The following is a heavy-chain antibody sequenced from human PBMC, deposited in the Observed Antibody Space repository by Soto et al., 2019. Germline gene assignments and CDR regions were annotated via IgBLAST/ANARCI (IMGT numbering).Heavy chain of an antibody. CDR2: ISGSGGST. CDR3: AKSPAQYCSGGSCYLDH. CDR1: GFTFSSYA. Sequence: EVQLLESGGGLVQPGGSLRLSCAASGFTFSSYAMSWVRQAPGKGLEWVSAISGSGGSTYYADSVKGRFTISRDNSKNTLYLQMNSLRAEDTAVYYCAKSPAQYCSGGSCYLDHWGQGTLVTVFS. V-gene: IGHV3-23*01. J-gene: IGHJ4*02. D-gene: IGHD2-15*01.